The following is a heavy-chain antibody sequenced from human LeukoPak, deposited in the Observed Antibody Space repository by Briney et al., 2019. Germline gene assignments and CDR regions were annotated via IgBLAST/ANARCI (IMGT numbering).Heavy chain of an antibody. D-gene: IGHD5-12*01. J-gene: IGHJ4*02. CDR1: GGSITSSTYY. V-gene: IGHV4-39*01. CDR2: IYYSGTT. CDR3: VRQNLLVATSNPTFDY. Sequence: SETLSLTCTVSGGSITSSTYYWGWIRQPPGKGLEWIGSIYYSGTTYYNPSLKRRVTISVDTSKNQFSLKVSSATAADTAVYYCVRQNLLVATSNPTFDYWGQGTLVTVSS.